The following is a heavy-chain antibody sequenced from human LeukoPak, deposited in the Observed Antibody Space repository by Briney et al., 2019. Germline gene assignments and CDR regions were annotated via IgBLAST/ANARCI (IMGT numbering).Heavy chain of an antibody. J-gene: IGHJ4*02. V-gene: IGHV3-30*04. Sequence: PGGSLRLSCAASGFTFSSYAMHWVRQAPGKGLEWVAVISYDGSNKYYADSVKGRFTISRDNSKNTLYLQMNSLRTEDTAVYYCARNPVRHRGGYFDYWGQGTLVTVSS. D-gene: IGHD3-10*01. CDR2: ISYDGSNK. CDR3: ARNPVRHRGGYFDY. CDR1: GFTFSSYA.